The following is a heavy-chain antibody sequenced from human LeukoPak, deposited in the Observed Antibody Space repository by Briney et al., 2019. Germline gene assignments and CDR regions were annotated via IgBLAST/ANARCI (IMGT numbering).Heavy chain of an antibody. CDR1: GYTFTCYY. CDR3: ARADSGSYYVWFDP. D-gene: IGHD1-26*01. CDR2: INPNSGGT. Sequence: ASVKVSCKASGYTFTCYYMHWVRQAPGQGLEWMGWINPNSGGTNYAQKFQGRVTMTRDTSISTAYMELSRLRSDDTAVYYCARADSGSYYVWFDPWGQGTLVTVSS. V-gene: IGHV1-2*02. J-gene: IGHJ5*02.